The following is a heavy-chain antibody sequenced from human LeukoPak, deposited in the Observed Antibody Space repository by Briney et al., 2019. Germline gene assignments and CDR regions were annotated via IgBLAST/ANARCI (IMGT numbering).Heavy chain of an antibody. CDR2: IAYDGSND. J-gene: IGHJ3*01. CDR1: GFTFSNYG. Sequence: GRSLRLSCAVSGFTFSNYGMRWVRQAPGKGLEWVAVIAYDGSNDYYADSVKGRFIISRANSKNTVYLQMNSLRVEDTAVYYCAKDQQYSAFDVWGQGTMVTVSS. D-gene: IGHD5-12*01. V-gene: IGHV3-30*18. CDR3: AKDQQYSAFDV.